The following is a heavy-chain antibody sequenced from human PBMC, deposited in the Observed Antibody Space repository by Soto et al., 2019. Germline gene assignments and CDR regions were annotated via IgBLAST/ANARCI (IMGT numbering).Heavy chain of an antibody. D-gene: IGHD2-2*01. CDR3: ARLHCDSPNCVPLDP. V-gene: IGHV4-28*01. CDR2: IYYSGTT. CDR1: GYSISRSNW. J-gene: IGHJ5*02. Sequence: SETLSLTCAVSGYSISRSNWWGWNRQPPGKGLEWIGYIYYSGTTYYNPSLKSRVTMSVDTSKKQLSLRLRSVTAADTAVYYCARLHCDSPNCVPLDPWGQGTLVTVSS.